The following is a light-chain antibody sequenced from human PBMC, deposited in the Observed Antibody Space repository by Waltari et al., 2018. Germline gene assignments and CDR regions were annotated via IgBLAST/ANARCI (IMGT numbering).Light chain of an antibody. J-gene: IGKJ2*03. CDR2: WAS. Sequence: DIVMTQSPDSLAVSLGERATINCKSSQSVLYSSNNKNYLAWYQQKPGQPPKLLIYWASTRESGVPDRFNGSGSGTDFTLTISSLQAEDVAVYYCQQYYSTLGFGQGTKLEIK. V-gene: IGKV4-1*01. CDR3: QQYYSTLG. CDR1: QSVLYSSNNKNY.